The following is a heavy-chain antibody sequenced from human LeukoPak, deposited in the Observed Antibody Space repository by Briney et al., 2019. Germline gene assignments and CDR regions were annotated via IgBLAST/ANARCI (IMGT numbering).Heavy chain of an antibody. CDR3: AKVIDSYGQGDI. V-gene: IGHV3-23*01. CDR2: INANSGTT. CDR1: GFAFSFYA. Sequence: GGSLRLSCAASGFAFSFYAMSWLRQPPGKGLEWVSTINANSGTTSYAASVRGRFTISRDNSKNTLYLQMNSLRAEDTAVYYCAKVIDSYGQGDIWGQGTMVTVSS. J-gene: IGHJ3*02. D-gene: IGHD5-18*01.